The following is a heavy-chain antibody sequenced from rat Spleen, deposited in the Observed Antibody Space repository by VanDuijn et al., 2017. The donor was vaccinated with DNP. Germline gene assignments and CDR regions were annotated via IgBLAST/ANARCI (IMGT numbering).Heavy chain of an antibody. Sequence: EVQLVESGGGLVQPGRSMKLSCAASGFTFSNYHMAWVRQAPTKGLEWVASISTGGDNTHYRDSVKGRFIISRHNAKNTLYLQMDSLRSEDTATYYCVRHAIPEYSYVDYWGQGVTVTVSS. J-gene: IGHJ2*01. CDR3: VRHAIPEYSYVDY. CDR1: GFTFSNYH. V-gene: IGHV5-25*01. D-gene: IGHD1-4*01. CDR2: ISTGGDNT.